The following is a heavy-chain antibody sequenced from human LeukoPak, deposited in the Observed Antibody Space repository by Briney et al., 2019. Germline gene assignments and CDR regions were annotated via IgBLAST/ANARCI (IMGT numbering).Heavy chain of an antibody. J-gene: IGHJ3*02. CDR3: ARRAPITTDAFDI. Sequence: SETLSLTCTVSGGSISSSSYYWGWIRQPPGKGLEWIGSIYYSGSTYYNPSLKSRVTISVDTSKNQFSLKLSSVTAADTAVYYCARRAPITTDAFDIWGQGTMVTVSS. CDR2: IYYSGST. CDR1: GGSISSSSYY. D-gene: IGHD3-22*01. V-gene: IGHV4-39*01.